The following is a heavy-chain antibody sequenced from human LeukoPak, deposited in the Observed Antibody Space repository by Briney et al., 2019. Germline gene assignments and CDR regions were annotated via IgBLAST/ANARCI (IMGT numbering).Heavy chain of an antibody. CDR1: GFTFSSYA. Sequence: PGGSLRLSCAASGFTFSSYAMSWVRQAPGKGLEWVSAISGSGGSTYYADSVKGRFTISRDTSKNTLFLQMNSLRAEDTALYYCAKFSGYYGSGSYYLDSWGQGTLVTVSS. V-gene: IGHV3-23*01. CDR2: ISGSGGST. D-gene: IGHD3-10*01. J-gene: IGHJ4*02. CDR3: AKFSGYYGSGSYYLDS.